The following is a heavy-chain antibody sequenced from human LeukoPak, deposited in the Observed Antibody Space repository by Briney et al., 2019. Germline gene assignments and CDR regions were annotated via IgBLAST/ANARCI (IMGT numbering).Heavy chain of an antibody. CDR3: ARGGSIQLWLLNY. D-gene: IGHD5-18*01. J-gene: IGHJ4*02. CDR2: INPNSGRT. V-gene: IGHV1-2*02. CDR1: GYTVTGYY. Sequence: GASVKVSCKASGYTVTGYYIHCVRQAPGQRLRWMGWINPNSGRTNYAQKFQGRVTMTRDTSISTDYMELSRLRSDDTAVYYCARGGSIQLWLLNYWGQGTLVTVSS.